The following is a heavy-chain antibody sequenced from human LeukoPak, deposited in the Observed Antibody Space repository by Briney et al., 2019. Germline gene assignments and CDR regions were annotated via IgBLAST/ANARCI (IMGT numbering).Heavy chain of an antibody. V-gene: IGHV1-2*02. CDR2: INPNSGGT. CDR1: GYTFTGYY. J-gene: IGHJ4*02. D-gene: IGHD5-12*01. Sequence: ASVKVSCKASGYTFTGYYMHSVRQAPGQGLEWMGWINPNSGGTSYAQRFQGRVTLTRDTSISTAYMELSRLRSGDTAVYYCARGGAGTAYYDWDFFRFDYWGQGTLVTVSS. CDR3: ARGGAGTAYYDWDFFRFDY.